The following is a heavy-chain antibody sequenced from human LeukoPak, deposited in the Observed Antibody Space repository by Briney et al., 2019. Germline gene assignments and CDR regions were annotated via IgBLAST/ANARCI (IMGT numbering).Heavy chain of an antibody. CDR2: IYYSGST. Sequence: PSETLSLTCTVSGGSISSYYWSWIRQPPGKGLEWIGYIYYSGSTHYNPSLKSRVTISVDTSKNQFSLKLSSVTAADTAVYYCARGSGYYGSGSPAYYFDYWGQGTLVTVSS. J-gene: IGHJ4*02. CDR1: GGSISSYY. V-gene: IGHV4-59*01. D-gene: IGHD3-10*01. CDR3: ARGSGYYGSGSPAYYFDY.